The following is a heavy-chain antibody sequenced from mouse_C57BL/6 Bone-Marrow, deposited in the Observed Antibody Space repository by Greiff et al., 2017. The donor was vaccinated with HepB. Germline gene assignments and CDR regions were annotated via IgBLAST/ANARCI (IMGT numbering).Heavy chain of an antibody. D-gene: IGHD4-1*01. CDR2: ISSGSSTI. CDR1: GFTFSDYG. CDR3: AINWGGDYDAMDY. V-gene: IGHV5-17*01. Sequence: EVKLVESGGGLVKPGGSLKLSCAASGFTFSDYGMHWVRQAPEKGLEWVAYISSGSSTIYYADTVKGRFTISRDNAKNTLFLQMTSLRSEDTAMYYCAINWGGDYDAMDYWGQGTSVTVSS. J-gene: IGHJ4*01.